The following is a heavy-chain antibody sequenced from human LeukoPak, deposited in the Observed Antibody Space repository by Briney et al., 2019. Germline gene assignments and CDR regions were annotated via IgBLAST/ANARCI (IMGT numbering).Heavy chain of an antibody. V-gene: IGHV4-4*02. D-gene: IGHD3-3*01. J-gene: IGHJ4*02. Sequence: SETLSLTCAVSGGSISSSNWWSWVRQPPGKGLEWIGEIYHSGSTNYNPSLKSRVTISVDTSKNQFSLKLSSVTAADTAVYYCARGSNDFWSGYYIGRSLDYWGQGTLVTVSS. CDR3: ARGSNDFWSGYYIGRSLDY. CDR2: IYHSGST. CDR1: GGSISSSNW.